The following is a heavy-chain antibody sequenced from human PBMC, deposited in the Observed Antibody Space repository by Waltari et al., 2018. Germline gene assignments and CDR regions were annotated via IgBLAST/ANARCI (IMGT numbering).Heavy chain of an antibody. Sequence: QVQLVQSGSELKKPGASVKVSCKASGYTFTNYAINWVRQAPGQGLELMGWIITSTGNPTYARGFTGRFVFSLDTSVSTAYLQINNLQADDTAVYYCTREVVPAATIVVNWFDPWGQGTLVTVSS. V-gene: IGHV7-4-1*02. D-gene: IGHD2-2*01. CDR3: TREVVPAATIVVNWFDP. J-gene: IGHJ5*02. CDR2: IITSTGNP. CDR1: GYTFTNYA.